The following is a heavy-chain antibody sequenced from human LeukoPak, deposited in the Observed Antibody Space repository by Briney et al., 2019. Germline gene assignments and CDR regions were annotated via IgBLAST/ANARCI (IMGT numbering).Heavy chain of an antibody. Sequence: SETLSLTRTVSGDSLGSYFWRWIRQPPGKGLEWIGYNSGSTNYNPSLKSRVTILLDRSKNQFPLKLSSVTAADTAIYYCARGRGYGGNYLRSFDIWGQGTMVTVSS. V-gene: IGHV4-59*08. J-gene: IGHJ3*02. CDR2: NSGST. CDR1: GDSLGSYF. CDR3: ARGRGYGGNYLRSFDI. D-gene: IGHD1-26*01.